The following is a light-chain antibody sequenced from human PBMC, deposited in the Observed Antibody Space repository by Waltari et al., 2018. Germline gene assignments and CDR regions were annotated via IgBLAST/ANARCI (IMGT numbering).Light chain of an antibody. J-gene: IGKJ1*01. Sequence: DIQMTQSPSSLSASVGDRVTIICRASQSISSYLNWYQQKPGKAPKLLIYAASSLQSGVASRFSVSGSATHFTLTISSLQPEDFATYYCQQSYSTPWTFGQGTKVEIK. CDR3: QQSYSTPWT. CDR1: QSISSY. V-gene: IGKV1-39*01. CDR2: AAS.